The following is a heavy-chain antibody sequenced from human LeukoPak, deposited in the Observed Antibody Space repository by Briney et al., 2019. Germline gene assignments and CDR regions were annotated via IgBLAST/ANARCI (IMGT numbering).Heavy chain of an antibody. CDR3: ARDWPTVITDY. D-gene: IGHD4-11*01. CDR2: IRADNGDT. J-gene: IGHJ4*02. CDR1: GYTFTGYY. V-gene: IGHV1-18*04. Sequence: GASVKVSCKASGYTFTGYYMHWVRQAPGQGLEWMGWIRADNGDTKYAQKFQDRLTVTTDTSTGAAYMELRSLSADDTAVYYCARDWPTVITDYWGQGTLVTVSS.